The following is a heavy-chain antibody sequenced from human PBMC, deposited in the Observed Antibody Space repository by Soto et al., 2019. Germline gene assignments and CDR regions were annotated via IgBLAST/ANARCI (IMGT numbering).Heavy chain of an antibody. V-gene: IGHV3-23*01. CDR3: AKATFYYDSNPWFDP. CDR2: ISGSGGST. D-gene: IGHD3-22*01. J-gene: IGHJ5*02. CDR1: GFTFSSYA. Sequence: EVQLLESGGGLVQPGGSLRLSCAASGFTFSSYAMSWVRQAPGKGLEWVSAISGSGGSTYYADSVKGRFTSSRDNSKNTLYLQMNSLRAENTAVYYCAKATFYYDSNPWFDPWGQGTLVTVSS.